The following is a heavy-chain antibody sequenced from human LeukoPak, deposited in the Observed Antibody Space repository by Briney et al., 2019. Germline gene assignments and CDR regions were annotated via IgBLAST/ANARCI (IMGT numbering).Heavy chain of an antibody. V-gene: IGHV1-69*06. CDR1: GGSFSRYA. CDR3: ARDTVHGDYAGY. CDR2: IIPLFVST. Sequence: SVKVSCKASGGSFSRYAINWVRQAPGQGLEWMGRIIPLFVSTNYTQKFQGRVTITADKSTNTVFLEVTSLRFDDSAIYYCARDTVHGDYAGYWGQGTLVTVSS. J-gene: IGHJ4*02. D-gene: IGHD4-17*01.